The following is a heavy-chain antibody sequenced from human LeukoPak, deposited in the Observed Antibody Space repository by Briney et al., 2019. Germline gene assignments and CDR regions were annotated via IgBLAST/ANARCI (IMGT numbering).Heavy chain of an antibody. Sequence: SETLSLTCTVSGGSISSYYWSWIRQPPGKGLEWIGYIYYSGSTNYNPSLKSRVTISVDTSKNQFSLKLSSVTAADTAVYYCARQFAYSGSWYLIDYWGQGTLVTVSS. D-gene: IGHD6-13*01. CDR1: GGSISSYY. CDR3: ARQFAYSGSWYLIDY. V-gene: IGHV4-59*08. J-gene: IGHJ4*02. CDR2: IYYSGST.